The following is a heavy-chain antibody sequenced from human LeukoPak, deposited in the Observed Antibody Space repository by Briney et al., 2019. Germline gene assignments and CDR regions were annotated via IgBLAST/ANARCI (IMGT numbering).Heavy chain of an antibody. CDR3: TKGGSSWSSIDS. CDR2: ISSSSSYI. D-gene: IGHD6-13*01. V-gene: IGHV3-21*01. J-gene: IGHJ4*02. Sequence: SGGSLRLSCAASGFTFSSYSMNWVRQAPGKGLEWVSSISSSSSYIYYADSVKGRFTISRDNAKNSLYLQMNSLRAEDTAVYYCTKGGSSWSSIDSWGQGTLVTVSS. CDR1: GFTFSSYS.